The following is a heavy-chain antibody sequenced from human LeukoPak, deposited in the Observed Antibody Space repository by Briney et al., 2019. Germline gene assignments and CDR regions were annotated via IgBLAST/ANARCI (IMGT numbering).Heavy chain of an antibody. J-gene: IGHJ5*02. CDR2: IYHSGST. CDR1: GYSISSGYY. CDR3: ARPYSSSQSIWFDP. Sequence: KPSETLSLTCAVSGYSISSGYYWGWIRQPPGKGLEWIGSIYHSGSTYYNPSLRSRVTISVDTSKNQFSLKLSSVTAADTAVYYCARPYSSSQSIWFDPWGQGTLVTVSS. V-gene: IGHV4-38-2*01. D-gene: IGHD6-13*01.